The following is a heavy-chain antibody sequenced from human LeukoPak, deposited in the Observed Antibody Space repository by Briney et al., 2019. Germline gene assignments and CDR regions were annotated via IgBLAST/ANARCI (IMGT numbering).Heavy chain of an antibody. V-gene: IGHV3-21*01. CDR1: GFTFSSYS. D-gene: IGHD1-1*01. CDR2: ISSSSSYI. J-gene: IGHJ6*03. Sequence: PGGSLRLSCAASGFTFSSYSMNWVRQAPGKGLEWVSSISSSSSYIYYADSVKGRFTISRDNAKNSLYLQMNSLRAEDTAVYYCARVTPSVPYNWNDVPTLYYYYYYMDVWGKGTTVTISS. CDR3: ARVTPSVPYNWNDVPTLYYYYYYMDV.